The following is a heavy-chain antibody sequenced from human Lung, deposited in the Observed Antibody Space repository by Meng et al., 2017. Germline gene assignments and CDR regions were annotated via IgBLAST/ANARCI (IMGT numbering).Heavy chain of an antibody. V-gene: IGHV4-4*03. J-gene: IGHJ4*02. D-gene: IGHD6-19*01. Sequence: EAAPSPVTPRGPLSLTWAVSGGSISSSNCGSWVRQPPGKGLEWIGEIYHSGSTNYNPSLKSRVTISVDKSKNQFSLKLSSVTAADTAVYYCARRGLWLDPQNFDYWGQGTLVTVSS. CDR3: ARRGLWLDPQNFDY. CDR1: GGSISSSNC. CDR2: IYHSGST.